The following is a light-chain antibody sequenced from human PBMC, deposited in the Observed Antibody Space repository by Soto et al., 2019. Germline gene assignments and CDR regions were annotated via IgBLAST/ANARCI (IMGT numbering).Light chain of an antibody. Sequence: DTQMTQSLSTLSGCVGDRVTITCGASQTISSWLAWYQQKPGKAPKLLIYKASTLKSGVPSRFSGSGSGTEYTLTFSILQPDHFATYYCQQYKSNCWTLGQGTKVDIK. CDR2: KAS. CDR3: QQYKSNCWT. CDR1: QTISSW. J-gene: IGKJ1*01. V-gene: IGKV1-5*03.